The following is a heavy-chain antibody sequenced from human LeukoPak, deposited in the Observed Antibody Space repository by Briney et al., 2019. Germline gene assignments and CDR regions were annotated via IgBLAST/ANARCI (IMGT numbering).Heavy chain of an antibody. D-gene: IGHD6-13*01. CDR1: GGSISSYY. V-gene: IGHV4-59*12. CDR2: IYYSGST. CDR3: ARVEGYSSSWYVNWFDP. Sequence: SETLSLTCTVSGGSISSYYWSWIRQPPGKGLEWIGYIYYSGSTNYNPSLKSRVTISVDTSKNQFSLKLSSVTAADTAVYYCARVEGYSSSWYVNWFDPWGQGTLVTVSS. J-gene: IGHJ5*02.